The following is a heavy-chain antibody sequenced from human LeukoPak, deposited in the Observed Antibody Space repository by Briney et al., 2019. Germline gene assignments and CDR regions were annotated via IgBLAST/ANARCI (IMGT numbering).Heavy chain of an antibody. D-gene: IGHD3-22*01. CDR1: GFTFSSYG. V-gene: IGHV3-30*18. CDR2: ISYDGSNK. Sequence: PGGSLRLSCAASGFTFSSYGMHWVRQAPGKGLEWVTVISYDGSNKYYADSVKGRFTISRDNSKNTLYLQMNSLRVEDTAVYYCAKDQYAYYYDSSGSPIDYWGQGTLVTVSS. CDR3: AKDQYAYYYDSSGSPIDY. J-gene: IGHJ4*02.